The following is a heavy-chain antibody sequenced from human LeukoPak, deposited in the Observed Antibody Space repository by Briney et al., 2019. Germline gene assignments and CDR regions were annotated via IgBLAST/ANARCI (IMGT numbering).Heavy chain of an antibody. J-gene: IGHJ4*02. Sequence: SVKVSCKASGGTFSSYAISWVRQAPGQGLEWMGRVIPILGIANYAQKFQGRVTITADKSTSTAYMELSSLRSEDTAVYYCARDSMVRGVIILLDYWGQGTLVTVSS. CDR3: ARDSMVRGVIILLDY. CDR2: VIPILGIA. D-gene: IGHD3-10*01. V-gene: IGHV1-69*04. CDR1: GGTFSSYA.